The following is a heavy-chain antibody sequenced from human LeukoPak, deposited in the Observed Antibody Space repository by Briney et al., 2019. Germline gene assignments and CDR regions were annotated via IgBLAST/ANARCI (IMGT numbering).Heavy chain of an antibody. CDR3: ARDNYYDSSGFDY. J-gene: IGHJ4*02. CDR2: IYYSGST. D-gene: IGHD3-22*01. Sequence: SETPSLTCTVSGGSISSYYWSWIRQPPGKGLEWIGYIYYSGSTNHNPSLKSRVTISVDTSKNQFSLKLSSVTAADTAVYYCARDNYYDSSGFDYWGQGTLVTVSS. V-gene: IGHV4-59*01. CDR1: GGSISSYY.